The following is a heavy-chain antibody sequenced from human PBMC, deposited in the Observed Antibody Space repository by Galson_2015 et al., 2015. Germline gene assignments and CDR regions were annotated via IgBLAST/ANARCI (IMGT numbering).Heavy chain of an antibody. CDR2: ISGSGNSI. CDR3: ARESSRAGGNWFDP. J-gene: IGHJ5*02. Sequence: SLRLSCAASGFTFSSYEMNWVRQAPGKGLEWVSYISGSGNSIYYADSMKGRFTISRDNAKNSLYLQMNSLRAEDTAVYYCARESSRAGGNWFDPWGQGTLVTVSS. D-gene: IGHD3-16*01. CDR1: GFTFSSYE. V-gene: IGHV3-48*03.